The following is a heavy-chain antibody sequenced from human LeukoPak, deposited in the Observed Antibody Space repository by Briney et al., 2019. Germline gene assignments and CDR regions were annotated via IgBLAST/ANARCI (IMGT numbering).Heavy chain of an antibody. V-gene: IGHV1-18*01. CDR3: ARGLGSYPEIPADY. D-gene: IGHD3-16*02. CDR2: ISTNKGNT. J-gene: IGHJ4*02. CDR1: GYRFTSYG. Sequence: ASVKVSFKASGYRFTSYGISWVRQAPGQGLEWMGWISTNKGNTDYAQKLQDRVTMTTDTSTSTAYMELRSLRSDDTAVYYCARGLGSYPEIPADYWGQGTLVTVSS.